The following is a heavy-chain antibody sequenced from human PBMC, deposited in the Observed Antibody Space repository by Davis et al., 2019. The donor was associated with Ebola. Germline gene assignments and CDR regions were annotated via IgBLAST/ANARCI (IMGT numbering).Heavy chain of an antibody. J-gene: IGHJ4*02. Sequence: GGSLRLSCAASGFTFSSYTLHWVRQAPGKGLEWVAVISYDGSNKYYADSVKGRFTISRDNSKNTLYLQMNSLRAEDTAVYYCATTDTVWGQGTLVTVSS. CDR3: ATTDTV. D-gene: IGHD2-15*01. CDR2: ISYDGSNK. CDR1: GFTFSSYT. V-gene: IGHV3-30*04.